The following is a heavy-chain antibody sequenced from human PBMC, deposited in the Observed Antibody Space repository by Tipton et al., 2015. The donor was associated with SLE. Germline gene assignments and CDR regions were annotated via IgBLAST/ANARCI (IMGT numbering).Heavy chain of an antibody. J-gene: IGHJ4*02. D-gene: IGHD3-3*01. Sequence: SLRLSCAASGFTFDDYAMHWVRQAPGKGLEWVSGISWNSGSIGYADSVKGRFTISRDNAKNSLYLQMNSLRAEDTALYYCANRDFGSGSFDYWGQGSLVTVSS. CDR2: ISWNSGSI. CDR1: GFTFDDYA. V-gene: IGHV3-9*01. CDR3: ANRDFGSGSFDY.